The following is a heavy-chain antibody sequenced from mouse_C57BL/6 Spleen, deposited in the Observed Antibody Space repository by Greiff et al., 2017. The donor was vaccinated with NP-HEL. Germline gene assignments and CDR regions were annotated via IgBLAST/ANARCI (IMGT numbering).Heavy chain of an antibody. CDR3: ARHRGYYVYYAMDY. Sequence: EVMLVESGGDLVKPGGSLKLSCAASGFTFSSYGMSWVRQTPDKRLEWVATISSGGSYTYYPDSVKGRFTISRDNAKNTLYLQMSSLKSEDTAMYYCARHRGYYVYYAMDYWGQGTSVTVSS. V-gene: IGHV5-6*01. CDR2: ISSGGSYT. CDR1: GFTFSSYG. D-gene: IGHD2-3*01. J-gene: IGHJ4*01.